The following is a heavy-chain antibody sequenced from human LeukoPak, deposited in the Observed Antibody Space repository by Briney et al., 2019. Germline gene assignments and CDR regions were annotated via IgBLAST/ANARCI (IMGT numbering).Heavy chain of an antibody. CDR3: ARERDTVITFDACDI. J-gene: IGHJ3*02. CDR2: IKRDGSEK. D-gene: IGHD4-17*01. CDR1: GFTFSRYW. Sequence: GGSLRLSCTASGFTFSRYWMIWVRQAPGKGLEWVANIKRDGSEKYYVDSVKGRFTISKDNAKNSLFLQMNSLRAEDTAVYYCARERDTVITFDACDIWGQGTMVTVSS. V-gene: IGHV3-7*01.